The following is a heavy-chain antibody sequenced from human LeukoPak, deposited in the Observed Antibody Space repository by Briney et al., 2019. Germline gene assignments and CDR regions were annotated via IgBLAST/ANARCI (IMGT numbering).Heavy chain of an antibody. D-gene: IGHD3-9*01. CDR2: IPNSGRT. J-gene: IGHJ4*02. Sequence: SGTLSLTCTFSRGSLSSSDYYWSWLRPPPGKGLVWIAYIPNSGRTNFNPSLRSRVPISVDTPNNQFSLRLSSVTAADTAVYFCARSRRLTYDALTGWRYYFDYWGQGTLATASS. CDR3: ARSRRLTYDALTGWRYYFDY. V-gene: IGHV4-30-4*01. CDR1: RGSLSSSDYY.